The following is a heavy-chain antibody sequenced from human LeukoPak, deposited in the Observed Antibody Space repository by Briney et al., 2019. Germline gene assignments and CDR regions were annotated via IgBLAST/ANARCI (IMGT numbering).Heavy chain of an antibody. CDR1: GFTFSNYG. Sequence: PGGSLRLSCAASGFTFSNYGMHWVRQAPGKALEWVAVISYDGSNKYYPDSVKGRFTISRDNSKNTVYVQMNSLRAEDTAVYYCAKEEFYYGSGSAQDAFDMWGQGTIVTVSS. J-gene: IGHJ3*02. V-gene: IGHV3-30*18. CDR2: ISYDGSNK. CDR3: AKEEFYYGSGSAQDAFDM. D-gene: IGHD3-10*01.